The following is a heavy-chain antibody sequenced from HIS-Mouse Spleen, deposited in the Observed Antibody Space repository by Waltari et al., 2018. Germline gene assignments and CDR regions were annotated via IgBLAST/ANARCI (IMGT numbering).Heavy chain of an antibody. CDR1: GFTFSSYG. V-gene: IGHV3-33*01. J-gene: IGHJ4*02. CDR3: ARDRRDRMFDY. Sequence: QVQLVESGGGVVQPGRSLRLSCAASGFTFSSYGMHWVRRAPGKGLGWVAVIWYDGSNKYYADSVKGRFTISRDNSKNTLYLQMNSLRAEDTAVYYCARDRRDRMFDYWGQGTLVTVSS. CDR2: IWYDGSNK.